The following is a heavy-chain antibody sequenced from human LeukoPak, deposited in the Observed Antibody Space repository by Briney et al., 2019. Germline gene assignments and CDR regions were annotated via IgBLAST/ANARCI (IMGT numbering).Heavy chain of an antibody. CDR1: GFTFSSYS. J-gene: IGHJ4*02. CDR2: ISSSSSYI. CDR3: ARVRLWFGELSD. D-gene: IGHD3-10*01. V-gene: IGHV3-21*01. Sequence: GGSLRLSCEGSGFTFSSYSMNWVRQAPGKGLEWVSSISSSSSYIYYADSVKGRFTISRDNAKNSLYLQMNSLRAEDTAVYYCARVRLWFGELSDWGQGTLVTVSS.